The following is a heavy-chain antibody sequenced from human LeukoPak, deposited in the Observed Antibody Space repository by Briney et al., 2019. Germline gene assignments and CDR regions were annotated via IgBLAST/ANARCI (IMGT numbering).Heavy chain of an antibody. CDR3: ARDGDCSSDSCYFDY. V-gene: IGHV4-31*03. J-gene: IGHJ4*02. D-gene: IGHD2-2*01. CDR2: IYYSGIT. Sequence: SETLSLTCTVSGGSISSSAYYCSWIRQHPGKGLEWIGYIYYSGITYYNPSLKSRVTISVDTSKNQFSLNLSSVTAADTAVYYCARDGDCSSDSCYFDYWGQGILVTVSS. CDR1: GGSISSSAYY.